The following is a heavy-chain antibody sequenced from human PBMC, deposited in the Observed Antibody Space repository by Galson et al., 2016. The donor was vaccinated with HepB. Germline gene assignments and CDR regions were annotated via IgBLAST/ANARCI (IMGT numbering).Heavy chain of an antibody. CDR3: AKTKYSGSYLAWYLDL. CDR1: GFNFRSFG. J-gene: IGHJ2*01. CDR2: IWFDGKKT. D-gene: IGHD1-26*01. V-gene: IGHV3-30*02. Sequence: SLRLSCAASGFNFRSFGMHWVRQAPGKGLEWVAMIWFDGKKTYYADSVKGRFTVSRDNSNSTLHLQMNSLRVDDTSVYYYAKTKYSGSYLAWYLDLWGRGTPVTVSS.